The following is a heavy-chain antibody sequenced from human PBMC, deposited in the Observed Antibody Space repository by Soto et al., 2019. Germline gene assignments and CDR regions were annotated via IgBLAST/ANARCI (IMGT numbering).Heavy chain of an antibody. Sequence: VQLTESGPGLVRPSGTLYLTCYVSGGSITTSVLWTWGRQFPGRGLEWIGEIAHEGHTNYNPSLSGRVTMSVDLSNSQFALKVASVNAADTAVYFCAGGRDYDYWGQGTLVTVSS. V-gene: IGHV4-4*02. CDR2: IAHEGHT. CDR3: AGGRDYDY. D-gene: IGHD1-26*01. CDR1: GGSITTSVL. J-gene: IGHJ4*02.